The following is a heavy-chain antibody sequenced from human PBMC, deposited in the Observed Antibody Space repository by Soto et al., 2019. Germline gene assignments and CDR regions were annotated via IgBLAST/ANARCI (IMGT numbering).Heavy chain of an antibody. CDR2: INAGNGNT. Sequence: GASVKVSCKASGYTFTSYAIHWVRQAPGQRLEWMGWINAGNGNTKYSQKFQGRVTITRDTSASTAYMELSSLRSEDTAVYYCAREGDYDFWSCPYYYYVMDVWGQGTTVTVSS. J-gene: IGHJ6*02. CDR3: AREGDYDFWSCPYYYYVMDV. CDR1: GYTFTSYA. V-gene: IGHV1-3*01. D-gene: IGHD3-3*01.